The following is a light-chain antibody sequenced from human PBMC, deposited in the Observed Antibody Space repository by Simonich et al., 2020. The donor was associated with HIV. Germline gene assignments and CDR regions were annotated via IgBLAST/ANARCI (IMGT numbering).Light chain of an antibody. CDR3: SSYAGSNNLV. Sequence: QSALTQPPYASGSPGQSVTISCTGTNSDVGGYNYVSWYQQYPGKAPKLMIYEVSKRPSGVPDRFSGSKSGNTASLTVSGLQAEDEADYYCSSYAGSNNLVFGGGTKLTVL. CDR2: EVS. V-gene: IGLV2-8*01. CDR1: NSDVGGYNY. J-gene: IGLJ3*02.